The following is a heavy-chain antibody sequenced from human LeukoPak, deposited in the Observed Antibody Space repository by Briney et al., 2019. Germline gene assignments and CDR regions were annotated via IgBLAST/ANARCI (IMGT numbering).Heavy chain of an antibody. V-gene: IGHV3-23*01. CDR1: GFTFSSHW. D-gene: IGHD3-10*01. CDR2: ISGSGGST. Sequence: GGSLRLSCAASGFTFSSHWMNWVRQAPGKGLEWVSAISGSGGSTYYADSVKGRFTISRDNSKNTLYLQMNSLTAEDTAIYYCAREVGSPDVRSAFDIWGQGTLVTVSS. CDR3: AREVGSPDVRSAFDI. J-gene: IGHJ3*02.